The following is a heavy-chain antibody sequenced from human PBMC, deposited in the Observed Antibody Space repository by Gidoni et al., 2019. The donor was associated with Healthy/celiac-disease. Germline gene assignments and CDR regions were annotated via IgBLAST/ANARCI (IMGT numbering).Heavy chain of an antibody. J-gene: IGHJ5*02. CDR1: GYTFTSYA. CDR3: ARDAPSLDTAMPFNWFDP. V-gene: IGHV1-3*01. CDR2: INAGNGNT. D-gene: IGHD5-18*01. Sequence: QVQLVQSGAEVKKPGASVKVSCKASGYTFTSYAMHWVRQAPGQRLEWMGWINAGNGNTKYSQKFQGRVTITRDTAASTAYMELSSLRSEDTAVYYCARDAPSLDTAMPFNWFDPWGQGTLVTVSS.